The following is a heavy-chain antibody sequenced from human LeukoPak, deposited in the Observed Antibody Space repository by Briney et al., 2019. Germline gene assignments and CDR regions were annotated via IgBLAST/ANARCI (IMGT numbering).Heavy chain of an antibody. V-gene: IGHV1-46*01. CDR2: INPSGGST. CDR1: GYTFTGYY. Sequence: ASVKVSCKASGYTFTGYYMHWVRQAPGQGLEWMGIINPSGGSTSYAQKFQGRVTMTRDTSTSTVYMELSSLRSEDTAVYYCARDSLSSGYYPTLDYWGQGTLVTVSS. J-gene: IGHJ4*02. CDR3: ARDSLSSGYYPTLDY. D-gene: IGHD3-22*01.